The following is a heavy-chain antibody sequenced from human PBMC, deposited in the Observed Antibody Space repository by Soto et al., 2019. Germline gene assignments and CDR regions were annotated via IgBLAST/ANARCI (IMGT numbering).Heavy chain of an antibody. CDR1: GFSVANAW. V-gene: IGHV3-15*07. CDR3: TTIIGQSAAGGS. D-gene: IGHD6-13*01. CDR2: LKSKYVGGTT. J-gene: IGHJ5*01. Sequence: KPGGSLRLSCAGSGFSVANAWMNWVRQAPGKGLEWVGRLKSKYVGGTTDYGAPVKGRFTISRDDSKNTLYLQMDSLRIEDTAIYYCTTIIGQSAAGGSWGHGTLVTVSS.